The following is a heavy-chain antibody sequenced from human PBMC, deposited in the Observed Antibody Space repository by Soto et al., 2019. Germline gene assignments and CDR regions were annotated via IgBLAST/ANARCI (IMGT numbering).Heavy chain of an antibody. CDR3: ARQHGYSGLSRFDP. CDR2: IYYSGST. Sequence: QVQLQESGPGLVKPSQTLSLTCTVSGGSISSGDYYWSWIRQPPGKGLEWIGYIYYSGSTYYNPALNRRVTISVDTSKNKFSLKLSSVTAADPAVYYCARQHGYSGLSRFDPWGQGTLVTVSS. D-gene: IGHD5-12*01. J-gene: IGHJ5*02. CDR1: GGSISSGDYY. V-gene: IGHV4-30-4*01.